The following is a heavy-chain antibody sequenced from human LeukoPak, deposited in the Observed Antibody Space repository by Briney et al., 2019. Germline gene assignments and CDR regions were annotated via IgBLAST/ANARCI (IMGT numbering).Heavy chain of an antibody. CDR2: FDPEDGET. V-gene: IGHV1-24*01. Sequence: ASVKVSCKVSGYTLTELSMHWVRQAPGKGLEWMGGFDPEDGETIYAQKFQGRVTMTEDTSTDTAYMELSSLRSEDTAVYYCATGTARVFNFDYWGQGTLVTVSS. J-gene: IGHJ4*02. CDR3: ATGTARVFNFDY. CDR1: GYTLTELS. D-gene: IGHD6-25*01.